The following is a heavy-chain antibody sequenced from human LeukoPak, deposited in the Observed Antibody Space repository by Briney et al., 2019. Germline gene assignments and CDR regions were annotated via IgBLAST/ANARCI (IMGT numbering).Heavy chain of an antibody. CDR3: ARVILHSLTIYFDY. V-gene: IGHV3-7*05. Sequence: PGGSLRLSCAASGFTFSNYWMSWVRQAPGKGLEWVANIKQDGSEKYYVDSVKGRFTISRDNAKNSLYLQMNSLRAEDTAVYYCARVILHSLTIYFDYWGQGTLVTVSS. J-gene: IGHJ4*02. CDR2: IKQDGSEK. CDR1: GFTFSNYW. D-gene: IGHD5-24*01.